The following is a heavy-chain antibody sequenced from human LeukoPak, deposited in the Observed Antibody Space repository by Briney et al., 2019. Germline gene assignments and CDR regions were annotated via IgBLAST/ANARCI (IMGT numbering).Heavy chain of an antibody. CDR2: IRYDGSNK. CDR1: AFTFSSYC. V-gene: IGHV3-30*02. CDR3: AKDGLVGSSGWGSSNWFDP. D-gene: IGHD6-19*01. J-gene: IGHJ5*02. Sequence: GGSLTLSCAASAFTFSSYCMHWVRQAPGKGLEWVAFIRYDGSNKYYADSVKGPFTISRDNSKNTLYLQTNSLRAEDTAVYYCAKDGLVGSSGWGSSNWFDPWGQGTLVTVSS.